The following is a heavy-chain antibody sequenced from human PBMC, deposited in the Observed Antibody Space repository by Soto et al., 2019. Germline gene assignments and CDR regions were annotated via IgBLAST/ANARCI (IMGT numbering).Heavy chain of an antibody. V-gene: IGHV3-23*01. CDR2: ISASGANT. CDR3: ANTYGGGY. D-gene: IGHD4-17*01. Sequence: EVQLLESGGGLVQPGGSLRLSSAASGFTFSSNGMDWVRQAPGKGLEWVSGISASGANTYYADSVKGRFTISRDNSENTLYLQMNSLRAEDTALYYCANTYGGGYWGQGTLVTVSS. CDR1: GFTFSSNG. J-gene: IGHJ4*02.